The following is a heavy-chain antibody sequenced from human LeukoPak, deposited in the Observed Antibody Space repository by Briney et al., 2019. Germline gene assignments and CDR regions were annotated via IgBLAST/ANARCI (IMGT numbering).Heavy chain of an antibody. CDR1: GFTFSSYA. CDR3: ARDEYGVDY. J-gene: IGHJ4*02. V-gene: IGHV3-30*09. Sequence: GGSLRLSCAASGFTFSSYAMHWVRQAPGKGLEWVAVISYDGSNKYYADSVKGRFAISRDNAKNMLYLQMNSLRAEDTAVYYCARDEYGVDYWGQGTLVTVSS. D-gene: IGHD2-2*01. CDR2: ISYDGSNK.